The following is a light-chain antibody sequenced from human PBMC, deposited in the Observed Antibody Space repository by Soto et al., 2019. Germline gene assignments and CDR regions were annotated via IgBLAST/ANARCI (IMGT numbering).Light chain of an antibody. CDR2: SAS. V-gene: IGKV3-15*01. J-gene: IGKJ1*01. Sequence: MTPSPATLSLCPVERATLSCRASQPVSTNLAWYQQKPGQAPRLLIYSASTWASGIPARFSASGSGTEFTLTITSLQSEDFAVYYCQQYNNWPRTFGQGTKVDI. CDR1: QPVSTN. CDR3: QQYNNWPRT.